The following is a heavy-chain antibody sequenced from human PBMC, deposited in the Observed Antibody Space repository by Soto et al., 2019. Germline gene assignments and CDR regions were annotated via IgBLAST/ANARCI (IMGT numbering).Heavy chain of an antibody. D-gene: IGHD5-18*01. CDR1: GGAITNYY. Sequence: QVQLQESGPGLVRPSETLSLTCSVSGGAITNYYWNWIRQTPGKGLEWIGYIYHTGSTSKNPSLNSLVTLSLDTSKNQLTLDLTSVTAADTAIYYCARRVNRGYSYGYGHWGQGTLVTVST. J-gene: IGHJ4*02. V-gene: IGHV4-59*01. CDR3: ARRVNRGYSYGYGH. CDR2: IYHTGST.